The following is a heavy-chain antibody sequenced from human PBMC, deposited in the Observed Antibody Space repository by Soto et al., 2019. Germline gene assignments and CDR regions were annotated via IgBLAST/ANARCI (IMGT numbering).Heavy chain of an antibody. D-gene: IGHD3-10*01. CDR2: IYYSGST. J-gene: IGHJ4*02. CDR3: ARHEIYGSGSFDY. CDR1: GGSFSGYY. V-gene: IGHV4-59*08. Sequence: TSETLSLTCAVYGGSFSGYYWSWIRQPPGKGLEWIGYIYYSGSTNYNPSLKSRVTISVDTSKNQFSLKLSSVTAADTAVYYCARHEIYGSGSFDYWGQGTLVTVSS.